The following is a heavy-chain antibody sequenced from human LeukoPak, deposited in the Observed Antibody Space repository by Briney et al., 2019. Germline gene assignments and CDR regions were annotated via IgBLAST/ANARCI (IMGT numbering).Heavy chain of an antibody. J-gene: IGHJ4*02. CDR2: INSDGSST. CDR3: ATGASAIYSSGVVFDY. CDR1: GFSISGYW. V-gene: IGHV3-74*01. Sequence: PGGSLRLSCAASGFSISGYWMHWVRQAPGKGLVWVSRINSDGSSTNYADSMKGRFTISRDNVKNTVYLQLNSLRAEDTAFYYCATGASAIYSSGVVFDYWGQGTLVTVSS. D-gene: IGHD6-19*01.